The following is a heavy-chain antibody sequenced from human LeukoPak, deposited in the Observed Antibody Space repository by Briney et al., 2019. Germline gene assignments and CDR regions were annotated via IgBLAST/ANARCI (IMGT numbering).Heavy chain of an antibody. CDR1: GGSISSGDYY. V-gene: IGHV4-30-4*02. CDR3: ARAVSDYVWGSYRSGYYFDY. CDR2: IYYSGST. Sequence: PSETLSLTCTVSGGSISSGDYYWSWIRQPPGKGLEWIGYIYYSGSTYYNPSLKSRVTISVDTSKNQFSLKLSSVTAADTAVYYCARAVSDYVWGSYRSGYYFDYWGQGTLVTVSS. J-gene: IGHJ4*02. D-gene: IGHD3-16*02.